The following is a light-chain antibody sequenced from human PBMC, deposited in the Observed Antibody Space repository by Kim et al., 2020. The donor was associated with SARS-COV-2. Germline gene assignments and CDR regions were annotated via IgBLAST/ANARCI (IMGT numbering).Light chain of an antibody. CDR1: SLRRYY. CDR2: GKN. Sequence: SSELTQDPAVSVALGQTVRITCQGDSLRRYYATWYQQKPGQAPVVVFYGKNNRPSGITDRLSGSSSGNTASLTITGAQAEDEADYYCHSRDSSGDHQVFG. J-gene: IGLJ3*02. V-gene: IGLV3-19*01. CDR3: HSRDSSGDHQV.